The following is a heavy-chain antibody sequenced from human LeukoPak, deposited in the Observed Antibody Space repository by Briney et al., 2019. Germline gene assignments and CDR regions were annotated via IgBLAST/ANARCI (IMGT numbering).Heavy chain of an antibody. V-gene: IGHV3-33*01. D-gene: IGHD2-2*01. CDR1: GFTFSSYG. J-gene: IGHJ4*02. Sequence: GGSLRLSCAASGFTFSSYGMHWVRQAPGKGLEWVAVIWYDGSNKYYADSVKGRFTISRDNSKNTLYLQMNSLRAEDTAVYYCARGRVVHVGYCSSTSCSDFDYWGQGTLVTVSS. CDR3: ARGRVVHVGYCSSTSCSDFDY. CDR2: IWYDGSNK.